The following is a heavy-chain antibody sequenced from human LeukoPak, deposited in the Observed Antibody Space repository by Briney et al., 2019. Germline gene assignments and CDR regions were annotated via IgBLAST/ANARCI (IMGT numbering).Heavy chain of an antibody. CDR1: GGSFSGYY. CDR2: INHSGST. CDR3: AVHYYDSSGYYYGYNWFDP. D-gene: IGHD3-22*01. V-gene: IGHV4-34*01. J-gene: IGHJ5*02. Sequence: ASETLSLTCAVYGGSFSGYYWSWIRQPPGKGLEWIGEINHSGSTNYNPSLKSRVTISVDTSKNQFSLKLSSVTAADTAVYYCAVHYYDSSGYYYGYNWFDPWGQGTLVTVSS.